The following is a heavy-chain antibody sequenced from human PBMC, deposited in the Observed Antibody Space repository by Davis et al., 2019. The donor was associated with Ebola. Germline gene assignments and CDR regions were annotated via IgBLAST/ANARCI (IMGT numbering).Heavy chain of an antibody. CDR1: GFTSSTYG. CDR3: AKSGLSFGVVKYHYGMDV. D-gene: IGHD3-3*01. V-gene: IGHV3-33*06. CDR2: IWYDGTHK. J-gene: IGHJ6*04. Sequence: GGSLRLSCAASGFTSSTYGMHWVRQPPGKGLEWVAAIWYDGTHKYYADSVKCRFTISRDNSKKTLYLQMNSLRAEDTAVYYCAKSGLSFGVVKYHYGMDVWGKGTTVTVSS.